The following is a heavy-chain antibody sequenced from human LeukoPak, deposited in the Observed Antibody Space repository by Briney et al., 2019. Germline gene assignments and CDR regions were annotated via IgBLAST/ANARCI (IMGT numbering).Heavy chain of an antibody. CDR3: ARVSCSSTSCYGWFDP. V-gene: IGHV1-2*02. CDR1: GYTFTSYD. J-gene: IGHJ5*02. CDR2: INPNSGGT. Sequence: ASVKVSCKASGYTFTSYDINWVRQAPGQGLEWMGWINPNSGGTNYAQKFQGRVTMTRDTSISTAYMELSRLRSDDTAVYYCARVSCSSTSCYGWFDPWGQGTLVTVSS. D-gene: IGHD2-2*01.